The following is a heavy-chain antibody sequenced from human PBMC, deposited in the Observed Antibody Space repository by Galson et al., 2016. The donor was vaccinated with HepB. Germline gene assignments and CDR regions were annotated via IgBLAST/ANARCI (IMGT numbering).Heavy chain of an antibody. CDR3: ARSPHSSAFVRGGLDY. CDR2: MSPNSGDT. D-gene: IGHD3-10*02. Sequence: SLKVSCKASGYTFTSYDINWVRQATGQGLEWMGRMSPNSGDTGYTQRFQGRVTLTRNTSTSTVYMELSGLKSEDTGVYYCARSPHSSAFVRGGLDYWGQGTLVTVSS. J-gene: IGHJ4*02. CDR1: GYTFTSYD. V-gene: IGHV1-8*01.